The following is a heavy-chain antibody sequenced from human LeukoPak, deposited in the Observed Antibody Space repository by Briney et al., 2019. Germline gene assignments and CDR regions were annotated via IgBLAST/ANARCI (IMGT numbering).Heavy chain of an antibody. CDR2: IYHSGST. D-gene: IGHD3-10*01. CDR1: GYSISSGYY. J-gene: IGHJ5*02. CDR3: ARHVTTMVRGVILINWFDP. Sequence: PSETLSLTCAVSGYSISSGYYWGWIRQPPGKGLEWIGSIYHSGSTYYNPSLKSRVTISVDTSKNQFSLKLSSATAADTAVYYCARHVTTMVRGVILINWFDPWGQGTLVTVSS. V-gene: IGHV4-38-2*01.